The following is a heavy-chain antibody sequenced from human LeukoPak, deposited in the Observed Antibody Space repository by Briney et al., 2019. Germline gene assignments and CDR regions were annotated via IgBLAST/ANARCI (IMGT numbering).Heavy chain of an antibody. D-gene: IGHD2-8*01. CDR3: ARGLVPRSRGPYFDY. J-gene: IGHJ4*02. Sequence: KPSETLSLTCTVSGGSISSSSYYWGWIRQPPGKGLEWIGSIYYSGSTYYNPSLKSRVTISVDTSKNQFSLKLSSVTAADTAVYYCARGLVPRSRGPYFDYWGQGTLVTVSS. CDR1: GGSISSSSYY. CDR2: IYYSGST. V-gene: IGHV4-39*01.